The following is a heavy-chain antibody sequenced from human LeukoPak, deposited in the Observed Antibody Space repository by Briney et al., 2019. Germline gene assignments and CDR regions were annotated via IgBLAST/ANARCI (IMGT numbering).Heavy chain of an antibody. J-gene: IGHJ4*02. CDR2: ISGSGGST. CDR3: AKDQSTLLWFGELSPSFDY. V-gene: IGHV3-23*01. CDR1: GFTFSSYG. Sequence: GGSLRLSCAASGFTFSSYGMSWVRQAPGKGLEWVSAISGSGGSTYYADSVKGRFTISRDNSKNTLYLQMNSLGAEDTAVYYCAKDQSTLLWFGELSPSFDYWGQGTLVTVSS. D-gene: IGHD3-10*01.